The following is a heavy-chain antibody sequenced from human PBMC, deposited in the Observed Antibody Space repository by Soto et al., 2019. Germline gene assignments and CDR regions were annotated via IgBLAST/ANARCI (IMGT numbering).Heavy chain of an antibody. Sequence: TSETLSLTCAVYGGSFSGYYWSWIRQPPGKRLEWIGEIKDNGNTNYNPSFKSRVTISVDTSKNQFSLNLDSVTAADTAIYYCARGGSGWPDDYWGPGMLVTVSS. V-gene: IGHV4-34*01. J-gene: IGHJ4*02. CDR1: GGSFSGYY. D-gene: IGHD6-19*01. CDR3: ARGGSGWPDDY. CDR2: IKDNGNT.